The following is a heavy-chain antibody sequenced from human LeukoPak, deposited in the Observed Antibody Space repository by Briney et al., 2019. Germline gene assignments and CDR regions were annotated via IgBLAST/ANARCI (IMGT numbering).Heavy chain of an antibody. CDR2: INHSGTT. CDR1: GGSFSSYY. J-gene: IGHJ4*02. V-gene: IGHV4-34*01. CDR3: ARERPSYYDILTGYYPRSLPYYFDY. D-gene: IGHD3-9*01. Sequence: SETLSLTCAVYGGSFSSYYWSWIRQSPGKGLEWIGEINHSGTTKYNPSLKSRVTISVDTSKNQFSLKLSSVTAADTAVYYCARERPSYYDILTGYYPRSLPYYFDYWGQGTLVTVSS.